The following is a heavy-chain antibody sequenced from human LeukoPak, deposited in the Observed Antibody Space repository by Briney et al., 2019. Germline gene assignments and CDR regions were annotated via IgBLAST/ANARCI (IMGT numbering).Heavy chain of an antibody. CDR2: INRSGST. CDR1: GGSFSGYY. J-gene: IGHJ4*02. Sequence: SETLSLTCAVYGGSFSGYYWSWIRQPPGKGLGWIGEINRSGSTNYNPSLKSRVTISVDTSKNQFSLKLSSVTAADTAVYYCARGLSPRINMVRGVRPPFRGVFDYWGQGTLVTVSS. CDR3: ARGLSPRINMVRGVRPPFRGVFDY. D-gene: IGHD3-10*01. V-gene: IGHV4-34*01.